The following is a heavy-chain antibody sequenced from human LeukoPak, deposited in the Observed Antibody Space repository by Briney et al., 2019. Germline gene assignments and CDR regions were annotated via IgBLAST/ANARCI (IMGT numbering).Heavy chain of an antibody. D-gene: IGHD1-14*01. CDR2: INTDTGNP. Sequence: ASVKVSCKASGYTFTTYALNWVRQAPGQGLEWMGWINTDTGNPTYGQGFIGRFVFSLDTSVSTAYLQISSLKADDTAVYYCARGHGPYWGTYYFDYWGQGTLVTVSS. CDR1: GYTFTTYA. V-gene: IGHV7-4-1*02. CDR3: ARGHGPYWGTYYFDY. J-gene: IGHJ4*02.